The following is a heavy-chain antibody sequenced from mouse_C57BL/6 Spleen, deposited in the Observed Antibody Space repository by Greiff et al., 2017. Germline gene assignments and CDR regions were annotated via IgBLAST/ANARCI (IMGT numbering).Heavy chain of an antibody. CDR1: GYSFTGYY. J-gene: IGHJ4*01. CDR2: INPSTGGT. CDR3: AREDSSGYDAMDY. D-gene: IGHD3-2*02. V-gene: IGHV1-42*01. Sequence: EVQLQQSGPELVKPGASVKISCKASGYSFTGYYMNWVKQSPEKSLEWIGEINPSTGGTTYNQKFKAKATLTVDKSSSTAYMQLKSLTSEDSAVYYCAREDSSGYDAMDYWGQGTSVTVSS.